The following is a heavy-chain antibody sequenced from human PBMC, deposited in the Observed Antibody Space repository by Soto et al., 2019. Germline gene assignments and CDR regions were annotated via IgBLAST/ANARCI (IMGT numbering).Heavy chain of an antibody. D-gene: IGHD3-3*01. Sequence: KTSETLSLTCAVYGGSFSCYYWSWIRQPPGKGLEWIGEINHSGSTNYNPSLKSRVTISVDTSKNQFSLKLSSVTAADTAVYYCARGRVTIFGVVIPGYFDYWGQGTLVTVSS. J-gene: IGHJ4*02. V-gene: IGHV4-34*01. CDR3: ARGRVTIFGVVIPGYFDY. CDR2: INHSGST. CDR1: GGSFSCYY.